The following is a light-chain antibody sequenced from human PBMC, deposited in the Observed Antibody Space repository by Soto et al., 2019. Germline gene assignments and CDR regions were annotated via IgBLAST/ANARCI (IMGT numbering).Light chain of an antibody. Sequence: DIVLMQSPGNLSLSPWERATLHYRASHTVINNYLDWYQQKPGQAPRLLIYGASNRASGIPYRFSGSGSGTDFSLTISSLQPEDFARYYCPQLSSLPIPFGQGTRLEIK. J-gene: IGKJ5*01. CDR2: GAS. CDR1: HTVINNY. CDR3: PQLSSLPIP. V-gene: IGKV3D-20*02.